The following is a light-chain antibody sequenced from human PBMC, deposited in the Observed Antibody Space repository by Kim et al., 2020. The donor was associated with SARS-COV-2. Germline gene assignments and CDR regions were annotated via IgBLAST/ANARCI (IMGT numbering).Light chain of an antibody. CDR3: QVWDSSSDHPV. Sequence: PGKTASITCGGNNIGSKSVHWYQQKPGQAPVLVIYYDSDRPSGIPERFSGSNSGNTATLTISRVEAGDEADYYCQVWDSSSDHPVFGGGTQLTVL. J-gene: IGLJ2*01. V-gene: IGLV3-21*04. CDR1: NIGSKS. CDR2: YDS.